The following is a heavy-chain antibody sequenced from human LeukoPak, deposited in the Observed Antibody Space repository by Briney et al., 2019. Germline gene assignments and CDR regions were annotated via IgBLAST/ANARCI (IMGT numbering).Heavy chain of an antibody. CDR2: IYYSGST. CDR3: ARREQWELPVYYFDY. J-gene: IGHJ4*02. D-gene: IGHD1-26*01. V-gene: IGHV4-31*03. CDR1: GGSISSGGYY. Sequence: SETLSLTCTVSGGSISSGGYYWSWIRQHPGKGLEWIGYIYYSGSTYYNPSLKSRVTISVDTSKNQFSLKLSSVTAADTAVYYCARREQWELPVYYFDYWGQGTLVTVSS.